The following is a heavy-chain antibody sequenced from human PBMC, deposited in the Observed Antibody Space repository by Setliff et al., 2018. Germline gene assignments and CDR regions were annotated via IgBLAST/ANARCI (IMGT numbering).Heavy chain of an antibody. CDR3: ARIDIVLMVYAD. CDR1: GYSISSGYY. CDR2: INHSGST. D-gene: IGHD2-8*01. Sequence: SETLSLTCAVSGYSISSGYYWGWIRQPPGKGLEWIGEINHSGSTNYNPSLKSRVTISVDTSKNQFSLKLSSVTAADTAVYYCARIDIVLMVYADWGQGTMVTVS. J-gene: IGHJ3*01. V-gene: IGHV4-38-2*01.